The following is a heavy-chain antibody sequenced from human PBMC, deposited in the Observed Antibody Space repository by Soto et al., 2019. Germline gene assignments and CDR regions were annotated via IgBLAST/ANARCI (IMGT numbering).Heavy chain of an antibody. Sequence: GGSLRLFCAASGFTFSSYSMNWVRQAPGKGLEWVSSISSSSSYIYYADSVKGRFTISRDNAKNSLYLQMNSLRAEDTAVYYCARTDIVVVPAPFDYWGQGTLVTVSS. CDR1: GFTFSSYS. J-gene: IGHJ4*02. CDR3: ARTDIVVVPAPFDY. V-gene: IGHV3-21*01. D-gene: IGHD2-2*01. CDR2: ISSSSSYI.